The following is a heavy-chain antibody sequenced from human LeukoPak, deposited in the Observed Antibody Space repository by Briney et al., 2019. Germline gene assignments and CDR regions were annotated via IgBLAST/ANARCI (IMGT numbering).Heavy chain of an antibody. CDR3: ARDYYDSTFDY. D-gene: IGHD3-22*01. V-gene: IGHV3-9*01. CDR1: GFTFDEYA. Sequence: GGSLRLSCAASGFTFDEYAMHWVRQAPGKGLEWVSGISWNSGSTGYGDSVKGRFTISRDNAKNSLYLQMNSLRAEDTAVYYCARDYYDSTFDYWGQGTLVTVSS. CDR2: ISWNSGST. J-gene: IGHJ4*02.